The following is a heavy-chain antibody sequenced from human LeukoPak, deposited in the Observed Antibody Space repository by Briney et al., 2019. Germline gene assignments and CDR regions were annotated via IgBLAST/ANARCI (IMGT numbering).Heavy chain of an antibody. J-gene: IGHJ6*03. V-gene: IGHV3-21*01. D-gene: IGHD2-2*01. Sequence: GGSLRLSCAASGFTFSSYSMSWVRQAPGKGLEWVSSISSSSSYIYYADSVKGRFTISRDNAKSSLYLQMNSQRAEDTAVYYCAREGYCNSTSCYTYYYYYYMDVWGKGTTVTVSS. CDR3: AREGYCNSTSCYTYYYYYYMDV. CDR1: GFTFSSYS. CDR2: ISSSSSYI.